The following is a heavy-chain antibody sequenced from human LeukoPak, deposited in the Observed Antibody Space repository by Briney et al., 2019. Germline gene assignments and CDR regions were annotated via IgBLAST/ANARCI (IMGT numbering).Heavy chain of an antibody. Sequence: GRSLRLSCAASGFTFSSYGMHWVRQAPGKGLEWVAVIWYDGSNKYYADSVKGRFTISRDNSKNTLYLQMNSLRAEDTAVYYCARVFSEADRALGVVVPAPLDYWGQGTLVTASS. V-gene: IGHV3-33*01. CDR3: ARVFSEADRALGVVVPAPLDY. CDR1: GFTFSSYG. CDR2: IWYDGSNK. D-gene: IGHD2-2*01. J-gene: IGHJ4*02.